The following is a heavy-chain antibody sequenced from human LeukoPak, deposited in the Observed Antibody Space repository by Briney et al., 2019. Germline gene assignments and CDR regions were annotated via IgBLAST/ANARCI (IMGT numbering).Heavy chain of an antibody. Sequence: GGSLRPSCAASGFTFSDYGMSWVRQTPGKGLEWVSSITASGGDTYYADSVKGRFTISRDNSKNTLYLQMNSLRAEDTAVYYCANKYTGSPVNYWGQGTLVTVSS. CDR3: ANKYTGSPVNY. CDR1: GFTFSDYG. CDR2: ITASGGDT. V-gene: IGHV3-23*01. D-gene: IGHD1-26*01. J-gene: IGHJ4*02.